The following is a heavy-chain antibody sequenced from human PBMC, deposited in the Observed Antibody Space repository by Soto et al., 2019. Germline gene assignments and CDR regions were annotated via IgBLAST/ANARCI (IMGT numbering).Heavy chain of an antibody. J-gene: IGHJ6*02. D-gene: IGHD2-2*01. CDR2: MNPNIGNP. CDR1: GYTFTSYD. Sequence: QVQLVQSGAEVKKPGASVKVSCKASGYTFTSYDINWVRQATGQGLEWMGWMNPNIGNPGYAQKFQGRVTMTRNNSISTAYMELGSLGSKDTAVYYCARGFIIVLVPASMGYYGMHVWGQGTTVTVS. CDR3: ARGFIIVLVPASMGYYGMHV. V-gene: IGHV1-8*01.